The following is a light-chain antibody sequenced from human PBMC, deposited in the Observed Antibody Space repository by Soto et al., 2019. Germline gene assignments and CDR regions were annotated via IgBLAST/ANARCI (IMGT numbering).Light chain of an antibody. J-gene: IGKJ3*01. V-gene: IGKV3-20*01. CDR1: QSVSSSY. CDR2: GAS. CDR3: QQYGSSPQGFT. Sequence: EIVLTQSPGTLSLSPGERATLSCRASQSVSSSYLAWYQQKPGQAPRLLIYGASSRATGIPDRFSGSGSGTDFTLTISRLEPEDFAVDYCQQYGSSPQGFTFGPGTKVDIK.